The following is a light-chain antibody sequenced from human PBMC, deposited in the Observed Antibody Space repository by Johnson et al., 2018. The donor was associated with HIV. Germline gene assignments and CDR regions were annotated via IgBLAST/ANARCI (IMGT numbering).Light chain of an antibody. Sequence: QSVLTQPPSVSAAPGQKVTISCSGSSSNIGNNYVSWYQQIPGRAPKLLIYDNNKRPSGIPDRFSGSKSGTSATLGITGLQTGDEADYYCGTWDTSLRVGFFGTGTKFTVL. CDR1: SSNIGNNY. CDR3: GTWDTSLRVGF. CDR2: DNN. V-gene: IGLV1-51*01. J-gene: IGLJ1*01.